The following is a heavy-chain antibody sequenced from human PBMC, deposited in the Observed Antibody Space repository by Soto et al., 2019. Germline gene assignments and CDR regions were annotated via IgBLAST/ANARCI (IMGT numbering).Heavy chain of an antibody. J-gene: IGHJ3*02. Sequence: PGGSLRLSCAASGFTFGDYYLSWIRQAPGKGLEWVSYISSSSSYTNYADSVKGRFTISRDNAKNSLYLQMNSLRAEDTAVYYCARDSSATTSDAFDIWGQGTMVTVSS. CDR1: GFTFGDYY. D-gene: IGHD5-12*01. CDR2: ISSSSSYT. V-gene: IGHV3-11*05. CDR3: ARDSSATTSDAFDI.